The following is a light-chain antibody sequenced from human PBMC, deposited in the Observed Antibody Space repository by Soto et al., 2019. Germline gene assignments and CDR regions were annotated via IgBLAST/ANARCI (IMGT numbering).Light chain of an antibody. CDR3: QQRSNR. V-gene: IGKV3-11*01. CDR1: QSVSSN. CDR2: DAS. J-gene: IGKJ4*01. Sequence: EIVLTQSPGTLSVSPGERVTLSCRASQSVSSNLAWYQQKVGQAPRLLIYDASTRATGIPRRFSGSRSGTDFTLTISSLEPEDFAVYYCQQRSNRFGGGTKVDIK.